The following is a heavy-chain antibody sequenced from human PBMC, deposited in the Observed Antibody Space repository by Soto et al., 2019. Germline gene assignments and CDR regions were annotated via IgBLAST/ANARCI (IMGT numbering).Heavy chain of an antibody. CDR2: IYDIGST. V-gene: IGHV4-61*01. D-gene: IGHD3-10*01. CDR3: ARDSTTSGSYGYYFDY. J-gene: IGHJ4*02. CDR1: GGSVSSGSHY. Sequence: ETLSLTCTVSGGSVSSGSHYWSWIRQPPGKALEWIGYIYDIGSTNYNPSLKSRVTISVDTSKNQLSLKLSSVTAADTAVYYCARDSTTSGSYGYYFDYWGQGTLVTVSS.